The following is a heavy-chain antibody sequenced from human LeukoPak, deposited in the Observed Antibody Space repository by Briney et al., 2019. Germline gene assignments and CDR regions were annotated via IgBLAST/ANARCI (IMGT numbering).Heavy chain of an antibody. CDR1: GYSVSSGYY. CDR3: ARGWGAGVTFDY. Sequence: PSETLSLTCAVSGYSVSSGYYWGWIRQPPGKGLEWIGSVYHSESTYYNPSLKSRVTISVDTSKNQFSLKLSSVTAADTAVYYCARGWGAGVTFDYWGQGTLVTVSS. V-gene: IGHV4-38-2*01. D-gene: IGHD3-16*01. J-gene: IGHJ4*02. CDR2: VYHSEST.